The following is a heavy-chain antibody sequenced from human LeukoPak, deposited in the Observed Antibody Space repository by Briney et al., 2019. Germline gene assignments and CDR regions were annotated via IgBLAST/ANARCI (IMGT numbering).Heavy chain of an antibody. CDR3: ARGHGDFPVNYYFDL. J-gene: IGHJ2*01. CDR1: GFTFSRYW. CDR2: INSDGSST. D-gene: IGHD4-17*01. Sequence: GGSLRLSCAASGFTFSRYWMHWVRHGPGKGLVWVSRINSDGSSTSHADSVKGRFTISRDSAKNTLNLQMNSLRAEDTAVYYCARGHGDFPVNYYFDLWGRGTLVTVSS. V-gene: IGHV3-74*01.